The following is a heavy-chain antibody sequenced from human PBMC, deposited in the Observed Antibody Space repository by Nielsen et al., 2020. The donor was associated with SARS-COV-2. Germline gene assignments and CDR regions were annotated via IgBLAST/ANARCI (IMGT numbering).Heavy chain of an antibody. V-gene: IGHV1-8*01. CDR1: GGTFSRYD. D-gene: IGHD3-3*01. CDR2: MNPNSGNT. J-gene: IGHJ6*02. Sequence: ASVKVSCKASGGTFSRYDINWVRQATGQGREWMGWMNPNSGNTGYAQKFQGRVTMTRNTSISTAYMELSSLRSEDTAVYYCARGRRFLNVRRAYGMDVWGQGTTVTVSS. CDR3: ARGRRFLNVRRAYGMDV.